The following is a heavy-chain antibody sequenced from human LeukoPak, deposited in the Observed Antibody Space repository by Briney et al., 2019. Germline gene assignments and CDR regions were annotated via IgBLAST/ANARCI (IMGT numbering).Heavy chain of an antibody. V-gene: IGHV3-15*01. CDR3: TTDAYYYDSSGYFT. CDR1: GFTFSNAW. Sequence: GGSLRLSCAASGFTFSNAWMSWVRQAPGKGLEWVGRIKSKTDGGTTDYAAPVKGRFTISRDDLKNTLYLQMNSLKTEYTAVYYCTTDAYYYDSSGYFTWGQGTLVTVSS. CDR2: IKSKTDGGTT. J-gene: IGHJ5*02. D-gene: IGHD3-22*01.